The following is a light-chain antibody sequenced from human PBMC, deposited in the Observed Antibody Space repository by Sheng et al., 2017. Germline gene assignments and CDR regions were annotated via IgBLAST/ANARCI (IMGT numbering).Light chain of an antibody. J-gene: IGKJ1*01. CDR1: QNVNNY. Sequence: EIVLTQSPATLSLSPGERATLSCRASQNVNNYLAWYQQKPGLPPRLVIYDASRQATGIPPRFSGSGSGTDFTLTINSLQPDDFATYYCQHYHSYLWTFGQGTKVEIK. CDR2: DAS. CDR3: QHYHSYLWT. V-gene: IGKV3-11*01.